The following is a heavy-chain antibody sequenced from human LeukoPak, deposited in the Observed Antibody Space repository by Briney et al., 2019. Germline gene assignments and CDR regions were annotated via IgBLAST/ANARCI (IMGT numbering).Heavy chain of an antibody. CDR2: IYTSGST. CDR1: GDSISNYY. D-gene: IGHD6-6*01. CDR3: ARDQSSSSWVDAFDI. Sequence: SETLSLTCTVSGDSISNYYWSWIRQPAGKGLEWIGRIYTSGSTNYNPSLKGRVTISVDTSKNQFSLKLSSVTAADTAVYYCARDQSSSSWVDAFDIWGQGTMVTVSS. J-gene: IGHJ3*02. V-gene: IGHV4-4*07.